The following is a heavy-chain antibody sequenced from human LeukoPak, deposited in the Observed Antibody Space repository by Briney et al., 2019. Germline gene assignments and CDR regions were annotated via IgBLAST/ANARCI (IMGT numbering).Heavy chain of an antibody. CDR1: GYTFTGYY. CDR3: ARGLAYCGGDCYSG. Sequence: EASVKVSCKASGYTFTGYYMHWVRQAPGQGLEWMGRINPNSGGTNYAQKFQGRFTMTRDTSISTAYMELSRLRSDDTAVYYCARGLAYCGGDCYSGWGQGTLVTVPS. CDR2: INPNSGGT. V-gene: IGHV1-2*06. D-gene: IGHD2-21*02. J-gene: IGHJ4*02.